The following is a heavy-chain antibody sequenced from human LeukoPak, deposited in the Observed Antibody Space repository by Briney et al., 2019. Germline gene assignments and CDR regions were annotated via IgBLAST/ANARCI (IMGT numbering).Heavy chain of an antibody. CDR1: GFTFDDYG. J-gene: IGHJ4*02. V-gene: IGHV3-20*04. CDR2: INWNGGST. Sequence: PGGSLRLSCAASGFTFDDYGMSWVRQAPGKGLEWVSGINWNGGSTGYADSVKGRFTISRDNAKNSLYLQMNSLRAEDTAVYYCARGGYGYNFFDYWGQGTLVTVSS. CDR3: ARGGYGYNFFDY. D-gene: IGHD5-24*01.